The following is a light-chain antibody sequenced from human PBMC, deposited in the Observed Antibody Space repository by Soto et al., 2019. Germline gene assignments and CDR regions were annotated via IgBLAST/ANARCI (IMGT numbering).Light chain of an antibody. V-gene: IGKV3-11*01. CDR3: QQRSNWRVT. CDR1: QSVNIY. Sequence: EIVLTQSPATLSLSPGERATLSCRASQSVNIYLAWYQQKPGQAPRLLIYDASNRATGIPARFSGSGSGTDFTLTIRSLAPQHIAAYSCQQRSNWRVTFGGGTKVDI. J-gene: IGKJ4*01. CDR2: DAS.